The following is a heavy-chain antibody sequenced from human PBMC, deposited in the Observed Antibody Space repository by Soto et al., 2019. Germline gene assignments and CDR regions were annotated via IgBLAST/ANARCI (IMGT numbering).Heavy chain of an antibody. CDR3: ARDRNAAGSDY. CDR1: ELTFSDFY. D-gene: IGHD1-1*01. Sequence: SLRLSCAASELTFSDFYMSRIRQAPGKGLEWISYISSGSTNIFYADSVKGRFTVSRDNAKNSVYLQMDSLRAEDTAVYYCARDRNAAGSDYWGRGTLVTVSS. CDR2: ISSGSTNI. J-gene: IGHJ4*02. V-gene: IGHV3-11*01.